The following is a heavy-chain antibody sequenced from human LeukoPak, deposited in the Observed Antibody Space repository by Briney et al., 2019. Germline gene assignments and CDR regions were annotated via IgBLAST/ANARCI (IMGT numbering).Heavy chain of an antibody. J-gene: IGHJ3*02. D-gene: IGHD1-1*01. CDR3: AKDFQLDAGAFDI. CDR1: GFTFSSYG. CDR2: IRYDGSNK. Sequence: GGSLRLSCAASGFTFSSYGMHWVRQAPGKGLEWVAFIRYDGSNKYYADSVKGRFTISRDNSKNTLYLQMNSLRAEDTAVYHCAKDFQLDAGAFDIWDQGTMVTVSS. V-gene: IGHV3-30*02.